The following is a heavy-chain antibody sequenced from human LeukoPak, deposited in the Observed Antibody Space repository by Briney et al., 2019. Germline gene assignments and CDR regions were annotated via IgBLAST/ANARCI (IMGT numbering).Heavy chain of an antibody. D-gene: IGHD2-2*01. V-gene: IGHV4-4*07. CDR3: ASWDCSSTSCYLSNYYMDV. J-gene: IGHJ6*03. CDR2: IYSSGST. CDR1: GGSLSSYY. Sequence: SETLSLTCTVSGGSLSSYYWSWIRQPAGKGLEWIGRIYSSGSTNYNPSLKSRVTISVDTSKNQFSLKLSSVTAADTAVYYCASWDCSSTSCYLSNYYMDVWGKGTTVTVSS.